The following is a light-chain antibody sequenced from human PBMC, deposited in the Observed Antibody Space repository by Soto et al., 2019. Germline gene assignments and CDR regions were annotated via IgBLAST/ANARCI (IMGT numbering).Light chain of an antibody. J-gene: IGLJ1*01. V-gene: IGLV1-40*01. Sequence: QPVLTQPPSVSGAPGQRVTISCTGSNSNIGAGYDVHWYQQLPGTAPKLLIYGNSNRPSGVPDRFSGSKSGTSASLAITGLQAEDEADYYCQSYDSSLGYVFGTGTKLTVL. CDR3: QSYDSSLGYV. CDR1: NSNIGAGYD. CDR2: GNS.